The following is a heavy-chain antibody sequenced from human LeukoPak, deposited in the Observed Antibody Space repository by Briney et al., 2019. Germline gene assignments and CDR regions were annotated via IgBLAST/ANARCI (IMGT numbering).Heavy chain of an antibody. V-gene: IGHV3-23*01. Sequence: PGGSLRLSCAASGFTFSSYAMSWVRQAPGEGLEWVSAISGSGGSTYYADSVKGRFTISRDNSKNTLYLQMNSLRAEDTAVYYCAKDHPVYDSSGYYPFDYWGQGTLVTVSS. D-gene: IGHD3-22*01. CDR1: GFTFSSYA. CDR2: ISGSGGST. J-gene: IGHJ4*02. CDR3: AKDHPVYDSSGYYPFDY.